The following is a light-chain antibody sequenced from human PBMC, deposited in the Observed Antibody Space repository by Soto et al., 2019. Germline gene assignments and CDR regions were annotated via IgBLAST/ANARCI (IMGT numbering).Light chain of an antibody. Sequence: GMVKSPTTISVSLGESATLSCRASQSFSSNVAWYQQKPGQAPRLLIYGASARALGIPDRFSGSGSGTEFRFTSTSPESQHFAVSDCQQYQQGPMTFSQGTRLEIK. CDR1: QSFSSN. CDR3: QQYQQGPMT. J-gene: IGKJ5*01. CDR2: GAS. V-gene: IGKV3-15*01.